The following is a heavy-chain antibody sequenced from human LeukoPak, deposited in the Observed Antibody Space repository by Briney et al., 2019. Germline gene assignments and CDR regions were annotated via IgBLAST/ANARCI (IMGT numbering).Heavy chain of an antibody. CDR2: MNPNSGNT. D-gene: IGHD6-6*01. CDR1: GYTFTSYD. CDR3: ARAAYSSSFNWFNP. V-gene: IGHV1-8*03. Sequence: ASVKVSYKASGYTFTSYDINWVRQATGQGLEWMGWMNPNSGNTGYAQKFQGRVTITRNTSISTAYMELSSLRSEDTAVYYCARAAYSSSFNWFNPWGQGTLVTVSS. J-gene: IGHJ5*02.